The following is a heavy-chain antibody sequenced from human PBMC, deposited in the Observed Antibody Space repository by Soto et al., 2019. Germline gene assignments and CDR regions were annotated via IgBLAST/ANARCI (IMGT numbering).Heavy chain of an antibody. Sequence: SETLSLTCTVSGGSINDYYWSWIRQTPGKGLEWVGFMYYSETTKYNPSFKGLVNMSLDTSKNQVSLHLQSVTAADTAVYYCARANSSTWYKLEYKWFDPWGQGTLVTVSS. J-gene: IGHJ5*02. CDR3: ARANSSTWYKLEYKWFDP. CDR1: GGSINDYY. V-gene: IGHV4-59*01. CDR2: MYYSETT. D-gene: IGHD6-13*01.